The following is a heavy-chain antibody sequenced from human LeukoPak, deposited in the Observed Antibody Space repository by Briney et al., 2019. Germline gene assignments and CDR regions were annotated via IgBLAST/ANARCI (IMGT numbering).Heavy chain of an antibody. V-gene: IGHV4-31*03. CDR2: IYYSGST. D-gene: IGHD3-10*01. CDR1: GGSISSGGYY. J-gene: IGHJ4*02. Sequence: PSETLSLTCTVSGGSISSGGYYWSWIRQHPGKGLEWIGYIYYSGSTYYNPSLKSRVTISVDTSKNQYSLKLSSVTAADTAVYYCARGPFSMGFDYCGQGTLVTVSS. CDR3: ARGPFSMGFDY.